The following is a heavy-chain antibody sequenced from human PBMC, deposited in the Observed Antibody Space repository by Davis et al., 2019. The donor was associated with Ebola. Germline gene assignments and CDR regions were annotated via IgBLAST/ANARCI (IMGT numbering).Heavy chain of an antibody. CDR3: TTDIVVVPAGVYYYYYGMDV. Sequence: GESLKISCAASGFTFSNAWMNWVRQAPGKGLEWVGRIKSKTDGGTTDYAAPVKGRFTISRDDSKNTLYLQMNSLKTEDTAVYYCTTDIVVVPAGVYYYYYGMDVWGQGTTVTVSS. J-gene: IGHJ6*02. V-gene: IGHV3-15*07. CDR2: IKSKTDGGTT. D-gene: IGHD2-2*01. CDR1: GFTFSNAW.